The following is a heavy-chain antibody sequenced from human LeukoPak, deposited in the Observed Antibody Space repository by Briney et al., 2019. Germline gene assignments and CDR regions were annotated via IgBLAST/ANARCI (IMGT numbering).Heavy chain of an antibody. CDR3: ARDKGQLEPRVSYYYYYGMDV. Sequence: ASVKVSCKAPGYTFTSYGISWVRQAPGQGLEWMGWISAYNGNTNYAQKLQGRVTMTTDTSTSTAYMELRSLRSDDTAVYYCARDKGQLEPRVSYYYYYGMDVWGKGTTVTVSS. D-gene: IGHD1-1*01. J-gene: IGHJ6*04. CDR1: GYTFTSYG. CDR2: ISAYNGNT. V-gene: IGHV1-18*04.